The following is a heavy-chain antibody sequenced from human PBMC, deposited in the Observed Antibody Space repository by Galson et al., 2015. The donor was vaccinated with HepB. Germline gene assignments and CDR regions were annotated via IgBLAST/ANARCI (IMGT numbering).Heavy chain of an antibody. CDR2: IYPGDSDT. V-gene: IGHV5-51*03. D-gene: IGHD2-15*01. CDR1: GYRFSNYW. CDR3: ARREDYCSGGRCFSRYYDY. J-gene: IGHJ4*02. Sequence: QSGAEVKKPGESLKISCKASGYRFSNYWIGWVRQLPGKVLEWMGIIYPGDSDTRYRPSFQGQVSISADKSINTAFLQWSSLKASDTAIYYCARREDYCSGGRCFSRYYDYWGQGTLVTVSS.